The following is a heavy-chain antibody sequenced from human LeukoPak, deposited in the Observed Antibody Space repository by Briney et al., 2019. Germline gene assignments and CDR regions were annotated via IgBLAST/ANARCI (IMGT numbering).Heavy chain of an antibody. V-gene: IGHV4-34*01. CDR3: ARGVPVDY. CDR1: GGSFSGYY. D-gene: IGHD6-6*01. Sequence: SETLSFTCAVYGGSFSGYYWSWIRQPPGKGLEWIGEINHSGSTNYNPSLKSRVTISVDTSKNQFSLKLSSVTAADTAVYYCARGVPVDYWGQGTLVTVSS. J-gene: IGHJ4*02. CDR2: INHSGST.